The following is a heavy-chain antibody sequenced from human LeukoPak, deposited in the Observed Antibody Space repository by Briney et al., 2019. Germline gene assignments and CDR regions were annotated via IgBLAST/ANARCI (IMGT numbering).Heavy chain of an antibody. J-gene: IGHJ3*02. D-gene: IGHD2-15*01. CDR2: ISTYNGNT. CDR3: ARDRAPVLGFCSGSSCYLGFVI. Sequence: ASVKVSCKASGYTFTSYGISWVRQAPGQGLEWMGWISTYNGNTNYAQKLQGRVTMTTDTSTRTAYMELRSLRSDDTAVYYCARDRAPVLGFCSGSSCYLGFVIWGQGTMVTVSS. CDR1: GYTFTSYG. V-gene: IGHV1-18*01.